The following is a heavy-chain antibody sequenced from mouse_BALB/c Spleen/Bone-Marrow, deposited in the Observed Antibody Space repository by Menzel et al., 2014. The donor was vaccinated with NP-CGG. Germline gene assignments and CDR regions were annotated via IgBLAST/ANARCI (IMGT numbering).Heavy chain of an antibody. CDR3: GGGGVGGGYWYFDV. V-gene: IGHV1-9*01. CDR2: ILPGSGST. Sequence: QVQLQQSGAELMKPGASVKISCKATGYTFSSYWIEWVKQRPGHGLEWIGEILPGSGSTNYNEKFKGKATFTADTSSNPAYIKLGGRTSDDSAVYYGGGGGVGGGYWYFDVWGAGTTVTVSS. CDR1: GYTFSSYW. D-gene: IGHD1-1*02. J-gene: IGHJ1*01.